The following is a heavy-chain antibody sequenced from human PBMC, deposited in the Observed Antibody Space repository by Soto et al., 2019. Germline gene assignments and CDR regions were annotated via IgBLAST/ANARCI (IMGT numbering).Heavy chain of an antibody. CDR2: IWYDGSNK. J-gene: IGHJ4*02. D-gene: IGHD4-17*01. V-gene: IGHV3-33*01. Sequence: QVQLVESGGGVVQPGRSLRLSCAASGFTFSSYGMHWVRQAPGKGLEWVAVIWYDGSNKYYADSVKGRFTISRDNSKNTRYLQMNSLRAEDTAVYYCARDHLTTLTRGPIDYWGQGTLVTVSS. CDR3: ARDHLTTLTRGPIDY. CDR1: GFTFSSYG.